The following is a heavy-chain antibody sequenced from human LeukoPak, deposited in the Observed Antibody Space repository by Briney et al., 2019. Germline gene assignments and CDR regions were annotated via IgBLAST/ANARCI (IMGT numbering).Heavy chain of an antibody. CDR3: ARVGPLVAPAGGFDY. J-gene: IGHJ4*02. V-gene: IGHV3-7*01. CDR1: GFTFSSYW. D-gene: IGHD2-2*01. Sequence: GGSLRLSCAASGFTFSSYWMSWVRQAPGKGLEWVANIKQDGSEKYYVDSVKGRFTISRDNAKNSLYLQMNSLRAEDTAVYYCARVGPLVAPAGGFDYWGQGTLVTVSS. CDR2: IKQDGSEK.